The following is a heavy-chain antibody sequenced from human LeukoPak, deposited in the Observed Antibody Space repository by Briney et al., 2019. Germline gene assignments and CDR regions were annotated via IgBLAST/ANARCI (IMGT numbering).Heavy chain of an antibody. CDR2: TSGSGTT. V-gene: IGHV3-23*01. D-gene: IGHD2-21*02. CDR3: AKDRGDLPPYFDY. CDR1: GFTFSSYA. J-gene: IGHJ4*02. Sequence: GGSLRLSCAASGFTFSSYAMTWVRQAPGKGLEWVSSTSGSGTTYYADSVKGRFTISRDKSKNTLYLQMNSLRAEDTAVYYCAKDRGDLPPYFDYWGQGTLVTVSS.